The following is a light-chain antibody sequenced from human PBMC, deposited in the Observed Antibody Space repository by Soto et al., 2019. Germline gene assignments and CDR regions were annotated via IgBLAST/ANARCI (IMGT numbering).Light chain of an antibody. CDR3: QQYSSYPWT. V-gene: IGKV1-5*01. CDR1: QPISRW. CDR2: DAS. J-gene: IGKJ1*01. Sequence: GDRVTITCRASQPISRWLAWYQQKSGKAPKLLIYDASSLESGVPSRFSGSGSGTEFTLTISRLQPDDFATYYCQQYSSYPWTFGQGTKVEI.